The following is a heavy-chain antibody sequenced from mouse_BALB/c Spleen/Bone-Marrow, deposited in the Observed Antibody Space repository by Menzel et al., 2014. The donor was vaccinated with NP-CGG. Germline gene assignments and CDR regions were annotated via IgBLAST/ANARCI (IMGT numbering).Heavy chain of an antibody. CDR3: ARYGNYNAMDY. D-gene: IGHD2-1*01. V-gene: IGHV3-6*02. CDR1: GYSITSGYY. Sequence: EVQLVESGPGLVKPSQSLSLTCSVTGYSITSGYYWNWIRQFPGDKLEWMGYISYDGSNNYNPSLKNRISITRDTSKNQFFLKLNSVTTEDTATYYCARYGNYNAMDYWGRGTSVTVSS. J-gene: IGHJ4*01. CDR2: ISYDGSN.